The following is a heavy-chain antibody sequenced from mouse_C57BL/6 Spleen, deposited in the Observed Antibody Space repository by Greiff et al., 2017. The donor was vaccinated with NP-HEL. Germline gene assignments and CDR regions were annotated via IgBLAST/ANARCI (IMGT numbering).Heavy chain of an antibody. CDR2: IYPRSGNT. D-gene: IGHD1-1*01. J-gene: IGHJ2*01. CDR3: ARSPNYYGSSPCYFDY. CDR1: GYTFTSYG. V-gene: IGHV1-81*01. Sequence: VQLQQSGAELARPGASVKLSCKASGYTFTSYGISWVKQRTGQGLEWIGEIYPRSGNTYYNEQFKGKATLTADKSSSTAYMELRSLTSEDSAVYFCARSPNYYGSSPCYFDYWGQGTTLTVSS.